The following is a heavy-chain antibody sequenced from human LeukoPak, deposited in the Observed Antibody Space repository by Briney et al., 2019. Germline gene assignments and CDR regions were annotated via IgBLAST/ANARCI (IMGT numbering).Heavy chain of an antibody. Sequence: GGSLRLSCAVSGFRFSSQWMTWVRQAPGTGLEWVATINSDGSAKYHVDSVKGRFTISRDNAKNLVYLQMSILRAEDTAVYYCADLGTSDCGQGTLVTVSS. J-gene: IGHJ4*02. CDR2: INSDGSAK. CDR1: GFRFSSQW. D-gene: IGHD1-7*01. CDR3: ADLGTSD. V-gene: IGHV3-7*01.